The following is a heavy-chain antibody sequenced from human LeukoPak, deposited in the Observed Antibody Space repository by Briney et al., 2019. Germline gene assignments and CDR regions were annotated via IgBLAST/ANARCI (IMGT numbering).Heavy chain of an antibody. CDR2: ISYDGSNK. J-gene: IGHJ4*02. CDR1: GFTFSSYA. V-gene: IGHV3-30-3*01. CDR3: AGEYCSSTSCSSY. D-gene: IGHD2-2*01. Sequence: GRSLRLSCAASGFTFSSYAMHWVRQAPGKGLEWVAVISYDGSNKYYADSVKGRFTISRDNSKNTLYLQMNSLRAEDTAVYYCAGEYCSSTSCSSYWGQGTLVTVSS.